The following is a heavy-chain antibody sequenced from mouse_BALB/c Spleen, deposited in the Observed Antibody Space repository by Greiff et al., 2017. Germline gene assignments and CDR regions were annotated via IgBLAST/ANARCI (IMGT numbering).Heavy chain of an antibody. CDR3: ARLYDYDEDWFAY. V-gene: IGHV5-12-1*01. D-gene: IGHD2-4*01. CDR1: GFAFSSYD. CDR2: ISSGGGST. Sequence: EVKVVESGGGLVKPGGSLKLSCAASGFAFSSYDMSWVRQTPEKRLEWVAYISSGGGSTYYPDTVKGRFTISRDNAKNTLYLQMSSLKSEDTAMYYCARLYDYDEDWFAYWGQGTLVTVSA. J-gene: IGHJ3*01.